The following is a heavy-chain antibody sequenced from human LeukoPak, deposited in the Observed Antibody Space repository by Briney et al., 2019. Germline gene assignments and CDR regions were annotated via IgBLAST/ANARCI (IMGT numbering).Heavy chain of an antibody. CDR2: IKPDGSDK. CDR1: GFTFSSYW. Sequence: GGSLRLSCAASGFTFSSYWMSWVRQAPGKGLEWLATIKPDGSDKYYVDSVKGRFGISRDSAKNSLYLQMNSLRAEDTAVYYCARDHYRIEIWGQGTKVTVSS. CDR3: ARDHYRIEI. J-gene: IGHJ3*02. V-gene: IGHV3-7*01. D-gene: IGHD1-26*01.